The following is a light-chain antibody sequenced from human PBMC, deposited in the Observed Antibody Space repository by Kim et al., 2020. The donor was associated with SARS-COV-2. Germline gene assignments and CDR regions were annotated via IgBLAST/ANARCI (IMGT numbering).Light chain of an antibody. J-gene: IGLJ1*01. V-gene: IGLV2-14*03. CDR1: SSDIGGYNY. Sequence: QSITISCPGTSSDIGGYNYVSWNQQHPGKAPKLRIYDVSNRPSGVSDRFSGSKSGNTASLTISGLQAEDEADFYCSSYTSTTTPFVFGTGTKVTVL. CDR2: DVS. CDR3: SSYTSTTTPFV.